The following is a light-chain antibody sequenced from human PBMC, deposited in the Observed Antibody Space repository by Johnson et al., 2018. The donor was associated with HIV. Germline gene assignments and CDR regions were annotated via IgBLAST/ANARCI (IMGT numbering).Light chain of an antibody. CDR1: SSNIGNNY. CDR3: GIWDRSLSAYV. Sequence: QSVLTQPPSVSAAPGQKVTISCSGSSSNIGNNYVSWYQQIPGTAPKLLIYDNNKRPSGIPDRFSGSQSGSSATLGITGRWPEDEGDYYCGIWDRSLSAYVFGTGTKVTVL. J-gene: IGLJ1*01. V-gene: IGLV1-51*01. CDR2: DNN.